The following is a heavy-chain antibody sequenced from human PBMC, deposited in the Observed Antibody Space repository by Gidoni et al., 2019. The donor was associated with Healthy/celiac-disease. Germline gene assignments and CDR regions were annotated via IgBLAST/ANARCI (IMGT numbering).Heavy chain of an antibody. CDR1: GGSISSSNW. Sequence: QVQLQESGPGLVKPSGTLSLTCAVSGGSISSSNWWSWVRQPPGKGLEWIGEIYHSGSTNYNTSLKSRVTISVDKSKNQFSLKLSSVTAADTAVYYCARSFLPGYSSGWSLNWFDPWGQGTLVTVSS. D-gene: IGHD6-19*01. CDR3: ARSFLPGYSSGWSLNWFDP. J-gene: IGHJ5*02. V-gene: IGHV4-4*02. CDR2: IYHSGST.